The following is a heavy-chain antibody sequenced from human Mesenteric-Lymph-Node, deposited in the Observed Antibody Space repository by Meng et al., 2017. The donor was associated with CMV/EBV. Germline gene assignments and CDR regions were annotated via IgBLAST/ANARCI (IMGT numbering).Heavy chain of an antibody. CDR3: ARDQLDSSSWYGDYYYGMDV. J-gene: IGHJ6*02. CDR1: SSYY. CDR2: IYYSGST. V-gene: IGHV4-39*07. D-gene: IGHD6-13*01. Sequence: SSYYWGWIRQPPGKGLEWIGSIYYSGSTYYNPSLKSRVTISVDTSKNQFSLKLSSVTAADTAVYYCARDQLDSSSWYGDYYYGMDVWGQGTTVTVSS.